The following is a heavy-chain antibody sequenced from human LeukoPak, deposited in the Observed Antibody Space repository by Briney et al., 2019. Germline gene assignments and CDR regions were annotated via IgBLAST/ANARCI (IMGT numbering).Heavy chain of an antibody. D-gene: IGHD3-16*01. Sequence: SETLSLTCAVSGGSFSGYSLTWIRQPPGQGLEWIGEINHSGINHFNPSLKSRVTISADTSKKQVFLNLNSVTAADTAVYYCAKKKVDVMGNQYYYYYGLDVWGQGTTVTVSS. CDR3: AKKKVDVMGNQYYYYYGLDV. CDR1: GGSFSGYS. V-gene: IGHV4-34*01. CDR2: INHSGIN. J-gene: IGHJ6*02.